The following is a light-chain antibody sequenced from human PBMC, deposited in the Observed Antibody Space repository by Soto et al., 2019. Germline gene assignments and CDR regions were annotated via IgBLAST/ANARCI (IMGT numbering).Light chain of an antibody. V-gene: IGLV7-46*01. Sequence: QTVVTQEPSLTVSPGGTVTLTCGSSTGAVTSNHHPYWFQQKAGQAPRTLIYDTSNKHSCTPARFSGSLLGDKAALTLSGAQPEDEAQYYCLLSYNAARVFGGGTQLTVL. CDR2: DTS. CDR1: TGAVTSNHH. J-gene: IGLJ2*01. CDR3: LLSYNAARV.